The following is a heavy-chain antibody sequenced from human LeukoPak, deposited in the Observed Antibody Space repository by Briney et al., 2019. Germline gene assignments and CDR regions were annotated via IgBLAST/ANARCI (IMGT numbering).Heavy chain of an antibody. V-gene: IGHV3-64*02. CDR2: ISTSGDST. D-gene: IGHD4-17*01. Sequence: PGVSLRLSCAASGFSFSSYAMHWIRQAAGKGLERVAAISTSGDSTSYAASVKGRFTISRDNSKNTMYLQMGSLRSDDMAVYYCARMENSDYGYFDYWGQGALVTVSS. CDR1: GFSFSSYA. J-gene: IGHJ4*02. CDR3: ARMENSDYGYFDY.